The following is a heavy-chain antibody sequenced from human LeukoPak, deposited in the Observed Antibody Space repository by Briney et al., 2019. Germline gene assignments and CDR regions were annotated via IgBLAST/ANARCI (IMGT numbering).Heavy chain of an antibody. CDR1: GYTFTGYY. J-gene: IGHJ4*02. CDR3: ARWGGGNSSGITPAPHLYFDY. CDR2: INPNSGGT. V-gene: IGHV1-2*02. Sequence: ASVKVSCKASGYTFTGYYMHWVRQAPGQGLEWMGWINPNSGGTNYAQKFQGRVTMTRDTSISTAYMELSSLRSEDTAVYYCARWGGGNSSGITPAPHLYFDYWGQGTLVTVSS. D-gene: IGHD3-22*01.